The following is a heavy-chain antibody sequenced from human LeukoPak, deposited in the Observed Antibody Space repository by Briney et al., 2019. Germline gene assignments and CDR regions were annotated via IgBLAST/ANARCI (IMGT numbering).Heavy chain of an antibody. V-gene: IGHV4-4*07. D-gene: IGHD6-13*01. CDR2: IYTSGST. J-gene: IGHJ6*02. Sequence: SETLSLTCTVSGGSISSYYWSWIRQPAGKGLEWIGRIYTSGSTNYNPSLKSRVTMSVDTSKNQFSLKLSSVTAADTAVYYCARHGQSSSWYEQRYGMGVWGQGTTVTVSS. CDR1: GGSISSYY. CDR3: ARHGQSSSWYEQRYGMGV.